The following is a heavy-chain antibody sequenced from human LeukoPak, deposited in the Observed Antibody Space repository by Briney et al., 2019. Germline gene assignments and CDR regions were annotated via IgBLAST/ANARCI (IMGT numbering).Heavy chain of an antibody. CDR1: GFTFDDYA. CDR3: AKDETYYYDSSGYSLSGFDY. CDR2: ISWNSGSI. Sequence: TGGSLRLSCAASGFTFDDYAMHWVRQAPGKGLEWVSGISWNSGSIGYADSVKGRFTISRDNAKNSLYLQMNSLRAEDTALYYCAKDETYYYDSSGYSLSGFDYWGQGTLVTVSS. D-gene: IGHD3-22*01. V-gene: IGHV3-9*01. J-gene: IGHJ4*02.